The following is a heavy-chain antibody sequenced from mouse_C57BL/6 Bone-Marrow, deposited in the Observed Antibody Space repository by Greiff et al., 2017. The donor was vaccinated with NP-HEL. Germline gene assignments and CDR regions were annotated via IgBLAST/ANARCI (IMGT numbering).Heavy chain of an antibody. V-gene: IGHV1-9*01. Sequence: VQLQQSGAELMKPGASVKLSCKATGYTFTGYWIGWVKQRPGHGLEWIGEILPGSGSTNYNEKFKGKATFTADTSSNTAYMQLSSLTTEDSAIYYCARGGYGSSYWFAYWGQGTLVTVSA. D-gene: IGHD1-1*01. CDR2: ILPGSGST. CDR1: GYTFTGYW. J-gene: IGHJ3*01. CDR3: ARGGYGSSYWFAY.